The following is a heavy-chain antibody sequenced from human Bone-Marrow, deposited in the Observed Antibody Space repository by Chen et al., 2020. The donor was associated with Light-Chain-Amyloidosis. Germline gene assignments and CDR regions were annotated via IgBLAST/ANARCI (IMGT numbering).Heavy chain of an antibody. CDR2: IYTSGST. Sequence: QVQLQESGPGLVKPSQTLSLTCTVSGGSISSGSYYWSWIRQPAGKGLEWIGRIYTSGSTNYNPSLKSRVPISVDTSKNQFSLRMISVTAADTAVYYCARYEPHFSDSIISGYTAWGQGTSVTVSS. CDR3: ARYEPHFSDSIISGYTA. V-gene: IGHV4-61*02. CDR1: GGSISSGSYY. D-gene: IGHD5-12*01. J-gene: IGHJ5*02.